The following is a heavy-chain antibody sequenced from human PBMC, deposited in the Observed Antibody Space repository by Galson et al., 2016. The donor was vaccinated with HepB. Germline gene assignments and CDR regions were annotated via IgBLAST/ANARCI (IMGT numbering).Heavy chain of an antibody. Sequence: SLRLSYAASGFTFSTYSMNWVRQAPGKGLEWVSAISSSSRHIYYADSLKGRFTISRDNAKSSLYLQMNSLRDEDTAVYYCARVKGIAAAGSDYWGQGTPVTVSS. CDR3: ARVKGIAAAGSDY. CDR1: GFTFSTYS. J-gene: IGHJ4*02. V-gene: IGHV3-21*01. CDR2: ISSSSRHI. D-gene: IGHD6-13*01.